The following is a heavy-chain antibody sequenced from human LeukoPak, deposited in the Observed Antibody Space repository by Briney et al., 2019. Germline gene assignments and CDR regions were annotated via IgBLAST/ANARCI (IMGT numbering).Heavy chain of an antibody. D-gene: IGHD3-22*01. CDR1: GYTFTGYY. J-gene: IGHJ4*02. V-gene: IGHV1-2*02. CDR3: ASYGSTYYYDSSGVYYFDY. Sequence: ASVKVSCKASGYTFTGYYMHWVRQAPGQGLEWMGWINPNSGGTNYAQKFQGRVTMTRDTSISTAYMELSRLRSDDTAVYYCASYGSTYYYDSSGVYYFDYWGQGTLVTVSS. CDR2: INPNSGGT.